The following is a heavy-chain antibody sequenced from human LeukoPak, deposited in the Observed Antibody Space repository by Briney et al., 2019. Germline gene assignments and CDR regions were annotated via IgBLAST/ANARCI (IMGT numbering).Heavy chain of an antibody. CDR3: ARQSRDGSKTRGYYFDH. V-gene: IGHV5-51*01. CDR2: IYPGDSRT. CDR1: GYTFATYW. D-gene: IGHD3-10*01. J-gene: IGHJ4*02. Sequence: GESLKISCKGSGYTFATYWIGWVRQMPGKGLEWMGIIYPGDSRTTYSPSFQGQVTISADKSISTVYLQWSSLKASDTAMYYCARQSRDGSKTRGYYFDHWGQGTLVTVSS.